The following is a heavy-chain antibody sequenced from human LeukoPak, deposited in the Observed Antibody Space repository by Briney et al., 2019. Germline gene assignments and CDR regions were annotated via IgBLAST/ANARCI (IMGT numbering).Heavy chain of an antibody. CDR1: GFTFSSYA. CDR3: AKGEEQLVLVSFDY. D-gene: IGHD6-6*01. V-gene: IGHV3-23*01. J-gene: IGHJ4*02. Sequence: PGGSLRLSCAASGFTFSSYAMSWVRQAPGKGLEWVSAISGSGGSTYYADSVKGRFTISRDNSKNTLYLQMNSLRAEDAAVYYCAKGEEQLVLVSFDYWGQGTLVTVSS. CDR2: ISGSGGST.